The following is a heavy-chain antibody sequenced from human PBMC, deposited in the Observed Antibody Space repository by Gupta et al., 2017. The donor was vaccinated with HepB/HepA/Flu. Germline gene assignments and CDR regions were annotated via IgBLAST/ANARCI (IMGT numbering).Heavy chain of an antibody. CDR3: ANQWEALGAFEVLDY. Sequence: QVRLVESGGGVVQPGRSLRLSCVTSGFTFSSYRLNWVRQVPGKGPEWVALMSYVDASKSYTDSVKGRFTISRDNSKNTLNLQMNRLRPEDTAVYYCANQWEALGAFEVLDYWGQGILVTVSS. CDR1: GFTFSSYR. J-gene: IGHJ4*02. CDR2: MSYVDASK. D-gene: IGHD3-3*02. V-gene: IGHV3-30*18.